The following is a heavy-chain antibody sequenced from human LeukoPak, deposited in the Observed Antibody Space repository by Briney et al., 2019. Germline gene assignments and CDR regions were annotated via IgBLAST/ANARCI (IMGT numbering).Heavy chain of an antibody. CDR2: ISGSGGST. CDR1: GFTFSSYA. D-gene: IGHD2-15*01. J-gene: IGHJ3*02. Sequence: GGSLRLSCAASGFTFSSYAMSWVRQAPGKGLEWVSAISGSGGSTYYADSVKGRFTISRDNSKNTLYLQMNSLRAEDTAVYYCAKAPPPYCSGGSCFDAFDIWGQGTMVTVSS. V-gene: IGHV3-23*01. CDR3: AKAPPPYCSGGSCFDAFDI.